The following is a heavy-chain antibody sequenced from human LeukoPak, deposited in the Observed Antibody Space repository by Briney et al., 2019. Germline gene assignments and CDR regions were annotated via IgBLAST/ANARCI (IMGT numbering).Heavy chain of an antibody. J-gene: IGHJ3*02. CDR3: ASRGVVTGAFDI. D-gene: IGHD4-23*01. Sequence: GGSLRLSCADSGLTFSRYWMHWVHQAPGKGLVWVSRIKSDGSSTSYADSVKGRFTISRDNAKNTLYLQMNSLRAEDTAVYYCASRGVVTGAFDIWGQGTMVTVSS. CDR2: IKSDGSST. CDR1: GLTFSRYW. V-gene: IGHV3-74*01.